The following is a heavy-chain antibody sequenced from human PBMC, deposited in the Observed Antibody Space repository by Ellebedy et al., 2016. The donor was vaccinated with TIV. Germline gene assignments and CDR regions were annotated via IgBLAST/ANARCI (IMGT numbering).Heavy chain of an antibody. CDR1: GYTFTSYA. V-gene: IGHV1-69*13. J-gene: IGHJ6*02. CDR3: ARDMRGYSSGWSYYYYGMDV. Sequence: SVKVSXXASGYTFTSYAISWVRQAPGQGLEWMGGIIPIFGTANYAQKFQGRVTITADESTSTAYMELSSLRSEDTAVYYCARDMRGYSSGWSYYYYGMDVWGQGTTVTVSS. CDR2: IIPIFGTA. D-gene: IGHD6-19*01.